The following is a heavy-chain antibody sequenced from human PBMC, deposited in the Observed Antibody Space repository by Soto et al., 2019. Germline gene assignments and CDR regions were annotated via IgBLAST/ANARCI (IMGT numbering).Heavy chain of an antibody. CDR3: ALVVAATLSPFGYYYMDV. D-gene: IGHD2-15*01. Sequence: SETLSLTCTVSGGSISSGGYYWSWIRQHPGKGLEWIGYIYYSGSTYYNPSLKSRVTISVDTSKNQFSLKLSSVTAADTAVYYCALVVAATLSPFGYYYMDVWGKGTTVTVSS. J-gene: IGHJ6*03. V-gene: IGHV4-31*03. CDR2: IYYSGST. CDR1: GGSISSGGYY.